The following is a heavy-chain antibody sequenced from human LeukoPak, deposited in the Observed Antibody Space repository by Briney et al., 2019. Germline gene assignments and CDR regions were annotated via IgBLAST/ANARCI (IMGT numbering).Heavy chain of an antibody. CDR2: IYSGGST. J-gene: IGHJ6*02. V-gene: IGHV3-53*04. CDR1: GFTVNSNY. Sequence: GGSLRLSCAASGFTVNSNYMSWVRQAPGKGLEWVSVIYSGGSTYYADSVKGRFTISRHNSKNTLYLQMNSLRAEDTAVYYCARAGRENYDSSGYPPNYYYYGMDVWGQGTTVTVS. D-gene: IGHD3-22*01. CDR3: ARAGRENYDSSGYPPNYYYYGMDV.